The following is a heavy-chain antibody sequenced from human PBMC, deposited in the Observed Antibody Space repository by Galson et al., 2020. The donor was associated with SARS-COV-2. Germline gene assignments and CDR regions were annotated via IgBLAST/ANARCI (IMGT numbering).Heavy chain of an antibody. V-gene: IGHV1-2*02. Sequence: ASVKVSCKASGYTFSDYYMHWLRPAPGQGLEWMGWINPRNGVTRYGQKFQGRVTMTWDTSVLTASMELTGLTFHDTAIYYCARDASAVATTYYFDFWGQGAVVTVSS. J-gene: IGHJ4*02. D-gene: IGHD5-12*01. CDR2: INPRNGVT. CDR1: GYTFSDYY. CDR3: ARDASAVATTYYFDF.